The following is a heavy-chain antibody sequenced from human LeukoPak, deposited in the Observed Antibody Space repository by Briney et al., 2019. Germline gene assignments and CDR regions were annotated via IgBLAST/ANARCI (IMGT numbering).Heavy chain of an antibody. CDR1: GFTFNNYA. V-gene: IGHV3-30-3*01. CDR2: ISYDGSQK. D-gene: IGHD3-3*01. J-gene: IGHJ3*02. Sequence: GRSLRLSCAASGFTFNNYAMDWVRQAPGKGLEWVAVISYDGSQKYYADSVKGRFTISRDNSKNTLYLQMDSLRAEDAAIYYCARQGAISGRNTAFDIWGQGTMVTVSS. CDR3: ARQGAISGRNTAFDI.